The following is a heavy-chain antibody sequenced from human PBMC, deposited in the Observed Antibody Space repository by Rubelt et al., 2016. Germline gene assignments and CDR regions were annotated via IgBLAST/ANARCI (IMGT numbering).Heavy chain of an antibody. D-gene: IGHD2-8*01. Sequence: QVQLVQSGAEVKKPGASVKVSCKASGYTFTSYAMHWVRQAPGQRLEWMGWINAGNGNTKYSQKFQGRVTITRDTSGSTAYMGLSSLRSEDTAVYYCARAQRIRLLMVYAPTFDYWGQGTLVTVSS. CDR3: ARAQRIRLLMVYAPTFDY. J-gene: IGHJ4*02. CDR2: INAGNGNT. V-gene: IGHV1-3*01. CDR1: GYTFTSYA.